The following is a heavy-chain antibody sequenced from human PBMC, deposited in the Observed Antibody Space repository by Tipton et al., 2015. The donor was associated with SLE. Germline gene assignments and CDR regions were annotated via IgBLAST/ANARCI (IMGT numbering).Heavy chain of an antibody. Sequence: LRLSCIVSSGSVSSGAYCWSWIRQTPGKGLEWIGHIYYNGGTKYNPSLKSRVTMSIDTSKNHFSLRLTSVTAADTAVYYCVTRHAFDIWGQGTMVTVSS. V-gene: IGHV4-61*03. CDR3: VTRHAFDI. CDR2: IYYNGGT. CDR1: SGSVSSGAYC. J-gene: IGHJ3*02.